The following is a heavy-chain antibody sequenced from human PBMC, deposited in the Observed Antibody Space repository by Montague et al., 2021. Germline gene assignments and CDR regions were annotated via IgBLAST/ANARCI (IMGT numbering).Heavy chain of an antibody. D-gene: IGHD3-3*01. Sequence: SLRLSCAASGFTISSWAMSWVRQAPGKGLECVSIINASGGKTHYADSVTGRFNISRDRSKNTLYLQMDSLRVEDTAVYYCANFRQSVEMDVWGQGTRVTVSS. V-gene: IGHV3-23*01. J-gene: IGHJ6*02. CDR2: INASGGKT. CDR1: GFTISSWA. CDR3: ANFRQSVEMDV.